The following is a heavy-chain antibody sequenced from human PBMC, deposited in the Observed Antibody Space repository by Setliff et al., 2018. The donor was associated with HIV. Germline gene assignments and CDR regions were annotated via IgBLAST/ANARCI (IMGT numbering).Heavy chain of an antibody. CDR3: ARGQGITMIVVVILEGFDI. CDR2: INRSGCT. Sequence: SETLSLTCNAYGGSFSGDSWNWIRQPPGKGLEWIGEINRSGCTKYNPSLKSRVTISVAMSKNHFSLSLTSVTAADTAVYYCARGQGITMIVVVILEGFDIWGQGTMVTVSS. J-gene: IGHJ3*02. D-gene: IGHD3-22*01. V-gene: IGHV4-34*01. CDR1: GGSFSGDS.